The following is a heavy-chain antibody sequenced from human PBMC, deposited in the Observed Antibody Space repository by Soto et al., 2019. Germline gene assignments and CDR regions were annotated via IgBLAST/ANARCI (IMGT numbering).Heavy chain of an antibody. CDR2: IHPGDSDT. CDR1: GYSFTTYW. J-gene: IGHJ3*02. D-gene: IGHD3-22*01. V-gene: IGHV5-51*01. Sequence: PGESLKISCKGSGYSFTTYWIGWVRQMPGKGLEWMGIIHPGDSDTRYSPSFQGQVTISADKSINTAYLQWSSLKASDTGMYYCARAFDYYDSSGHYLRAFDMCGQRTMVTVSS. CDR3: ARAFDYYDSSGHYLRAFDM.